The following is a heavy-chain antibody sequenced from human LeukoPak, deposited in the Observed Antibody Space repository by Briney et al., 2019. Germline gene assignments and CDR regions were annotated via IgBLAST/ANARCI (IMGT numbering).Heavy chain of an antibody. CDR1: GYSMSSGYY. J-gene: IGHJ2*01. V-gene: IGHV4-61*01. D-gene: IGHD6-13*01. Sequence: PSETLSLTCTVSGYSMSSGYYWSWIRQPPGKGLEWIGYIYYSGSTNYNPSLKSRVTISVDTSKNQFSLKLSSVTAADTAVYYCARVYYSSSYDYWYFDLWGRGTLVTVSS. CDR2: IYYSGST. CDR3: ARVYYSSSYDYWYFDL.